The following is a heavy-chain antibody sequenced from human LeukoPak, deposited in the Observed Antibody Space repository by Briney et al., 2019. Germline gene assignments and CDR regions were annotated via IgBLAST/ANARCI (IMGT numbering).Heavy chain of an antibody. V-gene: IGHV3-74*01. D-gene: IGHD2/OR15-2a*01. J-gene: IGHJ4*02. Sequence: GGSLRLSCAASGNYWMHWVRQAPGKGLVWVSHINSDGSWTSYADSVKGRFTISKDNAKNTVYLQMNSLRAEDTAVYYCVSFYETYWGRGTLVTVSA. CDR2: INSDGSWT. CDR3: VSFYETY. CDR1: GNYW.